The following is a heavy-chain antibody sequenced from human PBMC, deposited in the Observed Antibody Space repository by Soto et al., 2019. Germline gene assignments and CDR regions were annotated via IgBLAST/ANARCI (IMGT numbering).Heavy chain of an antibody. J-gene: IGHJ4*02. CDR1: GFTFSKYA. CDR3: AKDITGTTPH. D-gene: IGHD1-7*01. Sequence: GGSLRLSCEASGFTFSKYAMIWVRQAPGKGLEWVSAISGSGGSTYYADSVKGRFTISRDNSKNTLYLQMNSLRAEDTAVYYCAKDITGTTPHWGQGTLVTVSS. V-gene: IGHV3-23*01. CDR2: ISGSGGST.